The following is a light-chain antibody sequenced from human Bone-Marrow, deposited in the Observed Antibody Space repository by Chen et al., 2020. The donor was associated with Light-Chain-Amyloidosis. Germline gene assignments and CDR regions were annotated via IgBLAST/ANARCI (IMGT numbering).Light chain of an antibody. CDR2: DDS. Sequence: SYVLTQPSSVSVAPGQTATIACGGNNIGSTSVHWYQQMPGQAPLLVVYDDSDWPSGIPERLSGSNSGNTATLTISRVEAGDEADYYCQVWDRSSDRPVFGGGTKLTVL. CDR3: QVWDRSSDRPV. CDR1: NIGSTS. V-gene: IGLV3-21*02. J-gene: IGLJ3*02.